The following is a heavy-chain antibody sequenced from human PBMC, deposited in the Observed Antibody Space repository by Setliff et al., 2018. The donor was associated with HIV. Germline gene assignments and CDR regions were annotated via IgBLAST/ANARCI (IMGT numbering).Heavy chain of an antibody. CDR1: GYTFNTYP. Sequence: GGSLRLSCKASGYTFNTYPINWVRQAPGQGLELMGWINTATGSPRFAQGFRGRFGFSLDASVTTTYLHINNLEAADSAIYHCARDGADYNFRSGTHPFDIWGQGTLVTVSS. CDR2: INTATGSP. J-gene: IGHJ4*02. CDR3: ARDGADYNFRSGTHPFDI. D-gene: IGHD3-3*01. V-gene: IGHV7-4-1*02.